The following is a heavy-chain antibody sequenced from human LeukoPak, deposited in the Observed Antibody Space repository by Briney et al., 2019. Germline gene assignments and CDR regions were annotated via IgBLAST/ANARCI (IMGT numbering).Heavy chain of an antibody. CDR3: ARTLGSSSTSSALDY. D-gene: IGHD2-2*01. CDR1: GVTFSNYW. J-gene: IGHJ4*02. Sequence: AGGSLRLSCAASGVTFSNYWMSWVRQAPGKGLEWVAIIKQDGSEKYYVDSVKGRFTTSRDNANNSLYLQMNSLRAEDTAVYYCARTLGSSSTSSALDYWGQGTLVTVSS. V-gene: IGHV3-7*01. CDR2: IKQDGSEK.